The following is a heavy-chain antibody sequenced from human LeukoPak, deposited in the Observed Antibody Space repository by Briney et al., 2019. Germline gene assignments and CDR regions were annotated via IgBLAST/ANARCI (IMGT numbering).Heavy chain of an antibody. CDR1: GFTFRNYG. V-gene: IGHV3-30*02. J-gene: IGHJ4*02. D-gene: IGHD3-10*01. CDR3: AKYFREGRRASPLDY. Sequence: GGSLRLSCIPSGFTFRNYGMQWGRQAPGKGPEWVAFVRYDGTNKYYTDSVRGRFTISRDNSKNTLYLQMNSLRVEDTALYYCAKYFREGRRASPLDYWGQGTLVTVSS. CDR2: VRYDGTNK.